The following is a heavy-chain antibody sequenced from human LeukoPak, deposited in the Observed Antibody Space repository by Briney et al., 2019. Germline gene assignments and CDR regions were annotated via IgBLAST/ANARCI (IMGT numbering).Heavy chain of an antibody. Sequence: GGSLRLSCAASGLTFSSYWMHWVRQAPGKGLVWVSRINSDGSTTTYADSVKGRFTISRDNAKNSLYLQMNSLRAEDTAVYYCARESIHSSSWTSSDYFDYWGQGTLVTVSS. V-gene: IGHV3-74*01. J-gene: IGHJ4*02. CDR1: GLTFSSYW. CDR2: INSDGSTT. D-gene: IGHD6-13*01. CDR3: ARESIHSSSWTSSDYFDY.